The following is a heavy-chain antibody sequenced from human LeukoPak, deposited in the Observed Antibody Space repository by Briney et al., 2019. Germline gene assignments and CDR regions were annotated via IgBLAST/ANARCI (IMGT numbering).Heavy chain of an antibody. CDR3: ARVRCSRGTCYLDY. Sequence: GGSLRLSCAASGFTFSSHSMNWARQAPGKGLEWVSTISGSTIYIYYADSVKGRFTISRDNAKNSLSLQMNSLRAEDTAVYYCARVRCSRGTCYLDYWGQGTLVTVSS. D-gene: IGHD2-15*01. J-gene: IGHJ4*02. V-gene: IGHV3-21*06. CDR1: GFTFSSHS. CDR2: ISGSTIYI.